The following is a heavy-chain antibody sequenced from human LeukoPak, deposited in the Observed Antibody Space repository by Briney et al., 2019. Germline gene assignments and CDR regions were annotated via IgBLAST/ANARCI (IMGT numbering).Heavy chain of an antibody. Sequence: PGGSLRLSCAASGFTVSSYYMSWVRHAPGKGLEWVSVISSGGDTNYADSVKGRFTISRDASKDTLYLQMNSLRAEDTAVYYCARRQYFAFDCWGQGTLVTVSS. CDR3: ARRQYFAFDC. J-gene: IGHJ4*02. CDR1: GFTVSSYY. V-gene: IGHV3-66*01. CDR2: ISSGGDT.